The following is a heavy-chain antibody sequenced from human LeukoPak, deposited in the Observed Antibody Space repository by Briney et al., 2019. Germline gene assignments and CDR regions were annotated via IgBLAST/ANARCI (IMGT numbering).Heavy chain of an antibody. CDR1: GYTFTNYG. CDR2: ISAYNGNT. CDR3: AREKRSYYDYVWGSYTRYYYYMDV. Sequence: PRASVKVSCKASGYTFTNYGISWVRQAPGQGLECMGWISAYNGNTNYAQRFQGRVTMTTDTSTTTAYMELSSLRSEDTAVYYCAREKRSYYDYVWGSYTRYYYYMDVWGKGTTVTISS. J-gene: IGHJ6*03. D-gene: IGHD3-16*01. V-gene: IGHV1-18*01.